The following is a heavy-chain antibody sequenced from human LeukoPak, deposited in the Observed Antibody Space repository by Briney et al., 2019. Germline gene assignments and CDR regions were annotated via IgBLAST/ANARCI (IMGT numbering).Heavy chain of an antibody. CDR2: ISHSGST. Sequence: SETLSLTCTVSGGSISSSYWSWIRQPPGKGLEWIGYISHSGSTNYNPSLKSRVTISLDTSKNQFSLKLSSVTAADTAVYYCARDRHDFWSGYYHTRFDYWGQGTLVTVSS. CDR3: ARDRHDFWSGYYHTRFDY. CDR1: GGSISSSY. J-gene: IGHJ4*02. D-gene: IGHD3-3*01. V-gene: IGHV4-59*12.